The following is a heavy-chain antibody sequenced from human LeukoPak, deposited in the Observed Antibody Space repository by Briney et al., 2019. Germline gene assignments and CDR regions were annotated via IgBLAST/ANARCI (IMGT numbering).Heavy chain of an antibody. CDR1: GYTFTSYG. V-gene: IGHV1-18*01. Sequence: ASVKVSCKASGYTFTSYGISWVRQAPGQGGAGMGWISAYNGNTNYAQKLQGRVTMTTDTSTSTAYMELRSLRSDDTAVYYCARDGRQQLGYYYYYGMDVWGQGTTVTVSS. CDR2: ISAYNGNT. J-gene: IGHJ6*02. CDR3: ARDGRQQLGYYYYYGMDV. D-gene: IGHD6-13*01.